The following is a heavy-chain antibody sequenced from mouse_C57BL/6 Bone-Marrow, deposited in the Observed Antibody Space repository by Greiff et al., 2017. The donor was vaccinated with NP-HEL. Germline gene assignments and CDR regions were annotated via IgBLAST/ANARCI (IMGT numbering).Heavy chain of an antibody. Sequence: DVKLVESGGDLVKPGGSLKLSCAASGFTFSSYGMSWVRQTPDKRLEWVATISSGGSYTYYPDSVKGRFTISRDNAKNTLYLQMSSLKSEDTAMYYCANSPHYYGSSGGFAYWGQGTLVTVSA. D-gene: IGHD1-1*01. CDR1: GFTFSSYG. CDR3: ANSPHYYGSSGGFAY. CDR2: ISSGGSYT. J-gene: IGHJ3*01. V-gene: IGHV5-6*02.